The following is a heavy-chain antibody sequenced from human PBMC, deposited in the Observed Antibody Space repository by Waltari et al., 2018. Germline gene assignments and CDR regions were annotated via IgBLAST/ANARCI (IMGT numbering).Heavy chain of an antibody. CDR2: IYHSGST. CDR3: ARDGSDYYGSGSLWYYFDY. D-gene: IGHD3-10*01. Sequence: QVQLQESGPGLVKPSETLSLTCTVSGYSISSGYYWGWIRQPPGKGLEWIGSIYHSGSTYYHPSLKSRVTISVDTSKNQFSLKLSSVTAADTAVYYCARDGSDYYGSGSLWYYFDYWGQGTLVTVSS. CDR1: GYSISSGYY. V-gene: IGHV4-38-2*02. J-gene: IGHJ4*02.